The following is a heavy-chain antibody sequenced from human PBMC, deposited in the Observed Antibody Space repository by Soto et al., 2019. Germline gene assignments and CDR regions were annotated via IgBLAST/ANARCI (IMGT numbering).Heavy chain of an antibody. V-gene: IGHV1-2*02. D-gene: IGHD3-22*01. J-gene: IGHJ6*02. CDR2: INPNSGST. Sequence: ASVKVSCKASGYTFTGYYMHWVRQAPGQGLEWMGWINPNSGSTIYAQKFQGKVTMTRDTSTHTLYMELSSLRSEDTAIYYCARVGYSSTGTTLHFHGLDVWGQGTTVTVSS. CDR1: GYTFTGYY. CDR3: ARVGYSSTGTTLHFHGLDV.